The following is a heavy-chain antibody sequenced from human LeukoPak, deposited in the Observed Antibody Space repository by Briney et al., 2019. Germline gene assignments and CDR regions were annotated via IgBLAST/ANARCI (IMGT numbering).Heavy chain of an antibody. J-gene: IGHJ3*02. CDR3: ARRDPVRFGELDAFDI. Sequence: SETLSLTCTVSGGSISSYYWSWIRQPAGKGLEWIGRIYTSGSTNYNPSLKSRVTMSVDTSKNQFSLKLSSVTAADTAVYYCARRDPVRFGELDAFDIWGQGTMVTVSS. V-gene: IGHV4-4*07. CDR1: GGSISSYY. D-gene: IGHD3-10*01. CDR2: IYTSGST.